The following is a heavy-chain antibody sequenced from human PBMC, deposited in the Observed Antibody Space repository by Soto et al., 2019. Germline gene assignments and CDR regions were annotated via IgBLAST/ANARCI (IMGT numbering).Heavy chain of an antibody. D-gene: IGHD1-20*01. CDR1: GFTFSNHW. CDR2: IKQDGSEK. Sequence: VQLVESGGGLVQPGESLRLSCAASGFTFSNHWINWIRQTPGRGLEWLAVIKQDGSEKYYVDSVKGRFTVSRDNAMKSAYLQMNSLKVDDTAVYYCERDWYMDYWGQGALVTVSS. V-gene: IGHV3-7*04. CDR3: ERDWYMDY. J-gene: IGHJ4*02.